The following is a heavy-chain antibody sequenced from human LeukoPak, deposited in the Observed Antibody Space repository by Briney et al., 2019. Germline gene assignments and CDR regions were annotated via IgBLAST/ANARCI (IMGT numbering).Heavy chain of an antibody. CDR1: GGSFSGYY. J-gene: IGHJ4*02. V-gene: IGHV4-34*01. CDR3: ARRRATISYFDY. D-gene: IGHD5-12*01. CDR2: INHSGST. Sequence: SETLSLTCAVYGGSFSGYYWSWLRQPPGKGLEWIGEINHSGSTNYNPSLKSRVTISVDTSKNQFSLKLSSVTAADTAVYYCARRRATISYFDYWGQGTLVTVSS.